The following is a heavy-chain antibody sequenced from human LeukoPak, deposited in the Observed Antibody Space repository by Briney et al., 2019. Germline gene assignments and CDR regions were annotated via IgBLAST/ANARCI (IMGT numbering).Heavy chain of an antibody. V-gene: IGHV3-21*01. CDR1: RFPFSSYT. D-gene: IGHD3-10*01. Sequence: GGSLRLSCAASRFPFSSYTMNWVRQAPGKGLEWVSSISSSSYIYYADSVKGRFTISRDNAKNSLYLQMNSLRAEDTAVYYCARYSGSGRPYYFDSWGQGTLVTVSS. J-gene: IGHJ4*02. CDR2: ISSSSYI. CDR3: ARYSGSGRPYYFDS.